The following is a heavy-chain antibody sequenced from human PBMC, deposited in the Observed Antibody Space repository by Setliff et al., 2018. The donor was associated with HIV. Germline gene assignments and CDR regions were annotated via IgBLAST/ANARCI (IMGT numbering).Heavy chain of an antibody. CDR1: GYTFTGYY. CDR2: INPNSGGT. V-gene: IGHV1-2*06. CDR3: ARGPYYDFWSGPGEGNWFDP. D-gene: IGHD3-3*01. Sequence: ASVKVSCKASGYTFTGYYMHWVRQAPGQGLEWVGRINPNSGGTNYAQKFQGRVTMTRDTSISTAYMELSRLRSDDTAVYYCARGPYYDFWSGPGEGNWFDPWGQGTLVTVSS. J-gene: IGHJ5*02.